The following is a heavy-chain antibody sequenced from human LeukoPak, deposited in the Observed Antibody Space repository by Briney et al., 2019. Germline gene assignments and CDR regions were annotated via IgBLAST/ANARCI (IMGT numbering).Heavy chain of an antibody. CDR1: GSTFSNYA. D-gene: IGHD3-10*02. CDR2: ISSSGVST. V-gene: IGHV3-23*01. J-gene: IGHJ4*02. CDR3: AKDYYVPPSY. Sequence: GGSLRLSCAASGSTFSNYAMSWVRQAPGKGLEWVSGISSSGVSTYYADSVKGRFTISRDNSKNTLYLQMNSLRAEDTAVYYCAKDYYVPPSYWGQGTLVTVSS.